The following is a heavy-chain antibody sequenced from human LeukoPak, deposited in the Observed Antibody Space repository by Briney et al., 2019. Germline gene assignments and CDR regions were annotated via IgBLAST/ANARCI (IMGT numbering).Heavy chain of an antibody. J-gene: IGHJ4*02. V-gene: IGHV4-34*12. CDR3: ARVPSGYCSGGSCYLDY. CDR2: IIHSGST. D-gene: IGHD2-15*01. CDR1: GGSFSGYY. Sequence: SETLSLTCAVYGGSFSGYYWSWIRQPPGKGLEWIGEIIHSGSTNYNPSLKSRVTISVDTSKNQFSLKLSSVTAADTAVYYCARVPSGYCSGGSCYLDYWGQGTLVTVSS.